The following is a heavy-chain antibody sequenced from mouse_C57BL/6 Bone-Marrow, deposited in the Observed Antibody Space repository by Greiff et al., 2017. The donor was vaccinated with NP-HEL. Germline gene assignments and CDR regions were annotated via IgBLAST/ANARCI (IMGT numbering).Heavy chain of an antibody. V-gene: IGHV1-4*01. CDR3: ARPYYGSSWGFVY. CDR1: GYTFTSYT. CDR2: INPSSGYT. J-gene: IGHJ3*01. Sequence: QVQLQQSGAELARPGASVKMSCKASGYTFTSYTMHWVKQRPGQGLEWIGYINPSSGYTKYNQKFKDKATLTADKSSSTAYLQLSSLTSEDSAVYYCARPYYGSSWGFVYWGQGTLVTVSA. D-gene: IGHD1-1*01.